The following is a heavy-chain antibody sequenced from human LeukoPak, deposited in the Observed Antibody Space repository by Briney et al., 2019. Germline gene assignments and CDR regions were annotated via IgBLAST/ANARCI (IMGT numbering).Heavy chain of an antibody. CDR3: ARASGEYDILTGYDY. CDR1: GGSISSYY. Sequence: SETLSLTCTVSGGSISSYYWSWIRQPPGEGLEWIGYIYYSGSTNYNPSLKSRVTISVDTSKNQFSLKLSPVTAADTAVYYCARASGEYDILTGYDYWGQGTLVTVSS. J-gene: IGHJ4*02. D-gene: IGHD3-9*01. V-gene: IGHV4-59*01. CDR2: IYYSGST.